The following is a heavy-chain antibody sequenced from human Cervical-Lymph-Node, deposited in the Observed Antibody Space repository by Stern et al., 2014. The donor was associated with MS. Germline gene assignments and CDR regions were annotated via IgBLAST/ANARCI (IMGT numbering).Heavy chain of an antibody. J-gene: IGHJ6*02. CDR3: AQSLAYYGMDV. D-gene: IGHD2-21*01. CDR1: GSTFPTYG. V-gene: IGHV1-18*01. CDR2: IRDYNGDT. Sequence: QVPLVQSGPEVKKPGASVKVSCKAYGSTFPTYGIYWVRQSPGQGLEWMGRIRDYNGDTNSAQKFQGRVTMTKDTSTNTAYMELRSLTSDDTAVYYCAQSLAYYGMDVWGQGTTVTVSS.